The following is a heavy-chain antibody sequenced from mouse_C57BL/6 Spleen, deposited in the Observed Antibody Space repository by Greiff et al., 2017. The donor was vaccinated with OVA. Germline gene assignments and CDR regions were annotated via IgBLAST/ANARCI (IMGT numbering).Heavy chain of an antibody. CDR2: IDPNSGGT. CDR3: ARRSLDSSGYAMDY. Sequence: VQLQQPGAELVKPGASVKLSCKASGHTFTSYWMHWVKQRPGRGLEWIGRIDPNSGGTKYNEKFKSKATLTVDKPSSTAYMQLSSLTSEDSAVDYCARRSLDSSGYAMDYWGQGTSVTVSS. D-gene: IGHD3-2*02. V-gene: IGHV1-72*01. J-gene: IGHJ4*01. CDR1: GHTFTSYW.